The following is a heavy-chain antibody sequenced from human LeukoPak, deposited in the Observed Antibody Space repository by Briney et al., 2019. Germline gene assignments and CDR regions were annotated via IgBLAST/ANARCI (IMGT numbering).Heavy chain of an antibody. CDR3: ANGKDYVWGSYRPPFGD. J-gene: IGHJ4*02. CDR2: IRYDGSNK. V-gene: IGHV3-30*02. CDR1: GFTFSSYG. Sequence: GGSLRLSCAASGFTFSSYGMHWVRQAPGKGLEWVAFIRYDGSNKYYADSAKGRFTISRDNSKNTLYLQMNSLRAEDTAVYYCANGKDYVWGSYRPPFGDWGQGTLVTVSS. D-gene: IGHD3-16*02.